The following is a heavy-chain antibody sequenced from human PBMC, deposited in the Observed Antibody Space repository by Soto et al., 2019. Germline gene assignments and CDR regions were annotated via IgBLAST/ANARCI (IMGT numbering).Heavy chain of an antibody. Sequence: ASVKVSCKASGYTLSSYGIHWVRQAPGQRLEWMGWINGGNGDTMYAQKFQDRVTMTRGTSANTAYMEVSSLASKDTAVYYCARGRSLFRAGDASVNFFDYWGQGTLVTVSS. D-gene: IGHD1-26*01. CDR2: INGGNGDT. CDR3: ARGRSLFRAGDASVNFFDY. V-gene: IGHV1-3*01. CDR1: GYTLSSYG. J-gene: IGHJ4*02.